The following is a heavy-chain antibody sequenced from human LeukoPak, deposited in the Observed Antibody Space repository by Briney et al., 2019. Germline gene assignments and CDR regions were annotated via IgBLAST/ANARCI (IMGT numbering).Heavy chain of an antibody. Sequence: GGSLRLSCAASGFTFSSYGMHWVRQAPGKGLEWVAVIWYDGSNKYYADSVKGRFTISRDNSKNTLYLQMNGLRAEDTAIFYCAKSLFTSATGTGRAFHIWGQGTRVTVSS. CDR1: GFTFSSYG. D-gene: IGHD1-1*01. V-gene: IGHV3-33*06. J-gene: IGHJ3*02. CDR2: IWYDGSNK. CDR3: AKSLFTSATGTGRAFHI.